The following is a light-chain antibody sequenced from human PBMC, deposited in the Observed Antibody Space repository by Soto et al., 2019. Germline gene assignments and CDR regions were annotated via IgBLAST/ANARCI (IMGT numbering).Light chain of an antibody. CDR2: GAS. Sequence: ELVLTQSPGTLSFSPGARATLSCRASQTVSSSFLAWYQQTPGQAPRLLIFGASRRATGIPDRFSGSGSGTDGTITITRLESEDGEVYDGQQYSRTPRTFGQGTKVDIK. CDR3: QQYSRTPRT. CDR1: QTVSSSF. V-gene: IGKV3-20*01. J-gene: IGKJ1*01.